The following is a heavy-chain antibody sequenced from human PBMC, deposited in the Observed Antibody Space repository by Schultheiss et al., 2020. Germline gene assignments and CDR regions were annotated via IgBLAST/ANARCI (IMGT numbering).Heavy chain of an antibody. D-gene: IGHD6-13*01. CDR1: GGSISSSNW. CDR2: IYHSGST. Sequence: SETLSLTCAVSGGSISSSNWWSWVRQPPGKGLEWIGEIYHSGSTNYNPSLKSRVTISVDKSQNQFSLKLSSVTAADTAVYYCARDGSSWYRPRWFDPWGQGTLVTVSS. CDR3: ARDGSSWYRPRWFDP. J-gene: IGHJ5*02. V-gene: IGHV4-4*02.